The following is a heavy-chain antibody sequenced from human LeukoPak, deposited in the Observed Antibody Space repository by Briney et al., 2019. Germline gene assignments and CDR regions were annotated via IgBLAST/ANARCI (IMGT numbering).Heavy chain of an antibody. J-gene: IGHJ4*02. V-gene: IGHV1-46*01. CDR3: ARHFASPGRNTYYDFWSGYYMGADGGYFDY. Sequence: GASVKVSCKASGYTFTSYYMHWVRQAPGQGLEWMGIINSSGGSTSYAQKFQGRVTMTRDTSTSTVYMELSSLRSEDTAVYYCARHFASPGRNTYYDFWSGYYMGADGGYFDYWGQGTLVTVSS. D-gene: IGHD3-3*01. CDR1: GYTFTSYY. CDR2: INSSGGST.